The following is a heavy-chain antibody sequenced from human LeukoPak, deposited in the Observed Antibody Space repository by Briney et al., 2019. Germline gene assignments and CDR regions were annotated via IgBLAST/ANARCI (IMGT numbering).Heavy chain of an antibody. V-gene: IGHV3-48*01. CDR2: ISSSSSTI. J-gene: IGHJ6*03. CDR1: GFSISNYN. D-gene: IGHD1-14*01. CDR3: ATEPLYYYYMDV. Sequence: GGSLRLSCAASGFSISNYNMNWVRQAPGKGLEWPSSISSSSSTIFYADSVKGRLTISRDNAKNSLFLQMNSLRAEDTAVYYCATEPLYYYYMDVWGKGTTVTVSS.